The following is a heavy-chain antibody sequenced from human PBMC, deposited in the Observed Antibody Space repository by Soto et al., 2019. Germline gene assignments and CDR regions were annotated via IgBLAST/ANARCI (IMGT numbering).Heavy chain of an antibody. J-gene: IGHJ6*02. CDR1: GFTFTSSA. CDR3: AAFFYDILTGSEGPPIGMDV. D-gene: IGHD3-9*01. V-gene: IGHV1-58*01. CDR2: IVVGSGNT. Sequence: ASVKVSCKASGFTFTSSAVQWVRQARGQRLEWIGWIVVGSGNTNYAQKFQERVTITRDMSTSTAYMELSSLRSEDTAVYYCAAFFYDILTGSEGPPIGMDVWGQGTTVTVSS.